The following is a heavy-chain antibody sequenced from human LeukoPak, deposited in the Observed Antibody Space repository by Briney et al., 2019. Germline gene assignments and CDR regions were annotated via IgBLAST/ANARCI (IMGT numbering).Heavy chain of an antibody. Sequence: GGSLRLSCAASGFIFSSYAMSWVRQAPGPGLEWVSAISAGGGSTYYADPVKGRFTISSDNSKNTLYLQINSLRAEDTAVYYCAKTSLGGLYDSLPDSWGQGALVTVSS. D-gene: IGHD3-22*01. J-gene: IGHJ4*02. CDR3: AKTSLGGLYDSLPDS. V-gene: IGHV3-23*01. CDR1: GFIFSSYA. CDR2: ISAGGGST.